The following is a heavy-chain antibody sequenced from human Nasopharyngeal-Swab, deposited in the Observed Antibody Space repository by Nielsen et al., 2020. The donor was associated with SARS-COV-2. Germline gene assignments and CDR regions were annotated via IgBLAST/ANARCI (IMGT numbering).Heavy chain of an antibody. CDR2: ISGSGGST. Sequence: GESLKISCAASGFTFSNAWMSWVRQAPGKGLEWVSVISGSGGSTYYAESVKGRFTISRDNSKNTLYLQMNSLRAEDTAVYYCAKTVEPKDFFDYWGQGTLVTVSS. J-gene: IGHJ4*02. CDR3: AKTVEPKDFFDY. CDR1: GFTFSNAW. V-gene: IGHV3-23*01. D-gene: IGHD1-1*01.